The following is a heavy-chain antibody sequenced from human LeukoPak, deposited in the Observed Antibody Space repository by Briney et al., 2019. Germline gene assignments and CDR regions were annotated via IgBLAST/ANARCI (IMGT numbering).Heavy chain of an antibody. CDR3: ARDLEYLGWDY. CDR1: GFTFSSYS. V-gene: IGHV3-48*01. J-gene: IGHJ4*02. CDR2: ISSSSSTI. Sequence: RGSLRLSCAASGFTFSSYSMNWVRQAPGKGLEWVSYISSSSSTIYYADSVKGRFTISRDNAKNSLYLQMNSLRAEDTAVYYCARDLEYLGWDYWGQGTLVTVSS. D-gene: IGHD2/OR15-2a*01.